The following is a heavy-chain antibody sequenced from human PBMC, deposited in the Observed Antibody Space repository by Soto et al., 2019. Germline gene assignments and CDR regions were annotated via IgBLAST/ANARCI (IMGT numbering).Heavy chain of an antibody. D-gene: IGHD3-22*01. CDR3: AKGGGDSSGYYPEEDY. CDR1: VFTFSSYA. V-gene: IGHV3-23*01. Sequence: GALRLSCAASVFTFSSYAMSWVRQAPGKGLEWVSAISGSGVSTYYADSVKGRFTISRDNSKNTLYLQMNSLRAEDTAVYYCAKGGGDSSGYYPEEDYWGQGTLVTVSS. J-gene: IGHJ4*02. CDR2: ISGSGVST.